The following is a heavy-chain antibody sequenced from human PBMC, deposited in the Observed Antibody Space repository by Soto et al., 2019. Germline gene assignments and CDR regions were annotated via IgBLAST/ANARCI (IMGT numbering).Heavy chain of an antibody. CDR2: MNPNSGNT. CDR3: ARTRFGAVAGT. D-gene: IGHD6-19*01. Sequence: QVQLVQSGAEVKKSGASVKVSCKTSGYTFTSYDIHWVRQATGQGPEWMGWMNPNSGNTVYAQKFQGRITMTRSTSMSTAYMELSSLRPEDTAVYYCARTRFGAVAGTWGQGTLVTVSS. J-gene: IGHJ5*02. V-gene: IGHV1-8*01. CDR1: GYTFTSYD.